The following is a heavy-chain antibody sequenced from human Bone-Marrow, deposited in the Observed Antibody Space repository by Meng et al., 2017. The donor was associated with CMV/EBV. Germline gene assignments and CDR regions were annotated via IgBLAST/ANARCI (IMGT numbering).Heavy chain of an antibody. V-gene: IGHV1-24*01. CDR2: FDPEDGET. CDR1: GSTLTELS. D-gene: IGHD2-2*01. Sequence: QVQLGQSGVGGKKPGAQVKVPCKVSGSTLTELSMHWVRQAPGKGLEWMGGFDPEDGETIYAQKFQGRVTMTEDTSTDTAYMELSSLRSEDTAVYYCATVGEYPYYFDYWGQGTLVTVSS. J-gene: IGHJ4*02. CDR3: ATVGEYPYYFDY.